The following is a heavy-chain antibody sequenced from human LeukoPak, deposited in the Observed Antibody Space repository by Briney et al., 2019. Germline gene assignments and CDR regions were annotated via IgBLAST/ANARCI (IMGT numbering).Heavy chain of an antibody. V-gene: IGHV4-39*07. Sequence: SETLSLTCTVSGGAISRSSYYWGWIRQTPGMGLEWIGSVSYSGNTDYNPSLKSRVTISVDTSKNLFSLRLTSVTAADTAVYYCARDYRVSLSDTSPDDAFDVWGQGTVVTVSS. CDR2: VSYSGNT. D-gene: IGHD3-16*02. CDR3: ARDYRVSLSDTSPDDAFDV. CDR1: GGAISRSSYY. J-gene: IGHJ3*01.